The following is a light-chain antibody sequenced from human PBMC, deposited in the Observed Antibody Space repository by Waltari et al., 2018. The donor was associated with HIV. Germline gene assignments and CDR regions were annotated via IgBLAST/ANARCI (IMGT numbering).Light chain of an antibody. CDR1: TSTVGRNT. Sequence: QSVLTQPPSVSGTPGQRVTISCSGSTSTVGRNTVKWYQQLPGTAPKIIIDTNDRRPSGVPDRFSGSKAGTSASLAISGLQSEDEADYYCASWDGGLNVVFGGGTKLTVL. CDR2: TND. J-gene: IGLJ2*01. V-gene: IGLV1-44*01. CDR3: ASWDGGLNVV.